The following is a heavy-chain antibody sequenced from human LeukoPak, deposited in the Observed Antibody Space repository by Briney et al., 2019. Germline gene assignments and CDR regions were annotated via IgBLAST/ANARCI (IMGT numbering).Heavy chain of an antibody. CDR1: GFTFSSYS. D-gene: IGHD3-10*01. J-gene: IGHJ4*02. Sequence: GGPLRLSCAASGFTFSSYSMNWVRQAPGKGLEWVSSISSSSSYIYYADSVKGRFTISRDNAKNSLYLQMNSLRAEDAAVYYCATLSGPSPTGLDYWGQGTLVTVSS. CDR3: ATLSGPSPTGLDY. CDR2: ISSSSSYI. V-gene: IGHV3-21*01.